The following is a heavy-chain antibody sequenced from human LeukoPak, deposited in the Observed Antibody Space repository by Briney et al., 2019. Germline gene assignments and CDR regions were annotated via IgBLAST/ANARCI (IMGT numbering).Heavy chain of an antibody. CDR3: TKDVQVGPTRGFFDF. Sequence: PGGSLRLSCAASEFTFSSYAMHWVRQAPGEGLEWVAVISYDGSNKYYADSVKGRFTISRDNSKSMLYLQMDGLRAEDTAIYFCTKDVQVGPTRGFFDFWGQGTLVTVSS. J-gene: IGHJ4*03. CDR1: EFTFSSYA. V-gene: IGHV3-30-3*02. D-gene: IGHD1-26*01. CDR2: ISYDGSNK.